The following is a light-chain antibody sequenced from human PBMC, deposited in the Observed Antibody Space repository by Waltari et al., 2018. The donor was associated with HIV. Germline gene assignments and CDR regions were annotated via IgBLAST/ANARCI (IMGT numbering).Light chain of an antibody. V-gene: IGLV5-45*01. Sequence: QAVLTQPASLSASPGASASLTCTLRSGIAVAIYRIYWYQPTPGSPPQYLLRYKSDSDKQQGSGVPSRFSGSKDASANAGILLISGLQSGDEADYYCVIWHNSAWVFGGGTKLTVL. CDR3: VIWHNSAWV. CDR1: SGIAVAIYR. CDR2: YKSDSDK. J-gene: IGLJ2*01.